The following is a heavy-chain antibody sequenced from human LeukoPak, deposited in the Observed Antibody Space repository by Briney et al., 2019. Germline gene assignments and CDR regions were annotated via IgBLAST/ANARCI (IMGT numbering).Heavy chain of an antibody. CDR3: AREVWGPEY. Sequence: PGGSLRLSCAASGFTFTKYWMTWVRQAPGKGLEWVGNINQDGSDKNYMDSVKGRFTISRDNTKNSVYLQMSSLRAEDTAVYYCAREVWGPEYWGQGTLVTVSS. CDR2: INQDGSDK. J-gene: IGHJ4*02. CDR1: GFTFTKYW. D-gene: IGHD1-14*01. V-gene: IGHV3-7*01.